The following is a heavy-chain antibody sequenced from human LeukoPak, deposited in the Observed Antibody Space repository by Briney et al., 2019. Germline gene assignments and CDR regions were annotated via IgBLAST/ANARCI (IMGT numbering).Heavy chain of an antibody. Sequence: GASVKVSCKASGYTFTGYYMHWVRQAPGQGLEWMGWINTNTGNPTYAQGFTGRFVFSLDTSVSTAYLQISSLKAEDTAVYYCAGRTSVTDYSLDYYYGMDVWGQGTTVTVSS. CDR2: INTNTGNP. D-gene: IGHD4-17*01. V-gene: IGHV7-4-1*02. CDR3: AGRTSVTDYSLDYYYGMDV. J-gene: IGHJ6*02. CDR1: GYTFTGYY.